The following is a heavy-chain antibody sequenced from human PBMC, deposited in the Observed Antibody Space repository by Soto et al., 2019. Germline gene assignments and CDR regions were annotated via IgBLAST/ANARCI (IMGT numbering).Heavy chain of an antibody. CDR1: GFTFSSYW. V-gene: IGHV3-74*01. J-gene: IGHJ5*02. Sequence: GGSLRLSCAASGFTFSSYWMHWVRQAPGKGLVWVSRINSDGSSTSYADSVKGRFTISRDNAKSTLYLQMNSLRAEDTAVYYCARSLKRIAAAGNWFDPWGQGTLVTVSS. CDR3: ARSLKRIAAAGNWFDP. D-gene: IGHD6-13*01. CDR2: INSDGSST.